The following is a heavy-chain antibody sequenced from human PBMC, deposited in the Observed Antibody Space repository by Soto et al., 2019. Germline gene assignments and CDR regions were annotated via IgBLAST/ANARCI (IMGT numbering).Heavy chain of an antibody. CDR3: ARGRSSGVCRIAAPSSLYYFDY. Sequence: GASAKVSCKASGGTFSSYAISWVRQAPGQGLEWMGGIIPISATANYAQKFQGRVTITADESTSTAYMELSSLRSEDTAVYYCARGRSSGVCRIAAPSSLYYFDYWGQGTLVTVSS. CDR1: GGTFSSYA. CDR2: IIPISATA. J-gene: IGHJ4*02. V-gene: IGHV1-69*13. D-gene: IGHD6-13*01.